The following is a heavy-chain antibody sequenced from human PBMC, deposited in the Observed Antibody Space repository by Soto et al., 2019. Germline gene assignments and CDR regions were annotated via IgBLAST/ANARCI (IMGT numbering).Heavy chain of an antibody. CDR2: IYYSGST. CDR3: ARYSGYDYLRYYYYYMDV. CDR1: GGSISSYY. J-gene: IGHJ6*03. V-gene: IGHV4-59*08. Sequence: QVQLQESGPGLVKPSETLSLTCTVSGGSISSYYWSWIRQPPGKGLEWIGYIYYSGSTNYNPSLKSRVTLSVDTSKNQFSLKLSSVTAADTAVYYCARYSGYDYLRYYYYYMDVWGKGTTVTVSS. D-gene: IGHD5-12*01.